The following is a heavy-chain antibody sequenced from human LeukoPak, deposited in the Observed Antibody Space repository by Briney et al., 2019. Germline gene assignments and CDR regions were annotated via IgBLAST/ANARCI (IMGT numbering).Heavy chain of an antibody. CDR1: GGSISSYY. CDR2: IYYSGST. J-gene: IGHJ4*02. D-gene: IGHD3-3*01. Sequence: SETLSLTCTVSGGSISSYYWSWIRQPPGKGLEWIGYIYYSGSTNYNPSLKSRVTISVDTSKNQFSLKLSSVTAADTAVYYCATASATYYDFWVENYYFDYWGQVTLVTVSS. V-gene: IGHV4-59*01. CDR3: ATASATYYDFWVENYYFDY.